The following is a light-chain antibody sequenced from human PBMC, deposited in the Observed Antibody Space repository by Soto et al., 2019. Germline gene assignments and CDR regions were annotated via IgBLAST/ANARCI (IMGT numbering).Light chain of an antibody. CDR2: DAS. J-gene: IGKJ1*01. CDR1: RSISDW. Sequence: DIQMTQFPSTLTPSVGDRVAITCRASRSISDWLAWYQQKPGKAPKLLIFDASTLKSGVSSRFSGSGSGTEFTLTITGLPPEDVATYYCLPYSSHSWTLGQGTKV. V-gene: IGKV1-5*01. CDR3: LPYSSHSWT.